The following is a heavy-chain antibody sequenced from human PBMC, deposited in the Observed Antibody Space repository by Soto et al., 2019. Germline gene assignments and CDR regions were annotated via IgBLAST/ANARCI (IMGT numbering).Heavy chain of an antibody. CDR3: ARPSIAARLIFDY. D-gene: IGHD6-6*01. V-gene: IGHV4-39*01. CDR1: GGSISSSSYY. CDR2: IYYSGST. Sequence: SETLSLTCTVSGGSISSSSYYWGWIRQPPGKGLEWIGSIYYSGSTYYNPSLKSRVTISVDTSKNQFSLKLSSVTAADTAVYYCARPSIAARLIFDYWGQGTLVTVSS. J-gene: IGHJ4*02.